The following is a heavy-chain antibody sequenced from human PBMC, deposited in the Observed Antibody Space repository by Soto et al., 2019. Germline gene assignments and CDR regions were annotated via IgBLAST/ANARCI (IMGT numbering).Heavy chain of an antibody. J-gene: IGHJ5*02. CDR1: GGSFSGYY. Sequence: SETLSLTCAVYGGSFSGYYWSWIRQPPGKGLEWIGEINHSGSTNYNPSLKSRVTISVDTSKNQFSLKLSSVTAADTAVYYCARGGDYDSGDNWFDPWGQGTLVTVSS. D-gene: IGHD4-17*01. CDR3: ARGGDYDSGDNWFDP. CDR2: INHSGST. V-gene: IGHV4-34*01.